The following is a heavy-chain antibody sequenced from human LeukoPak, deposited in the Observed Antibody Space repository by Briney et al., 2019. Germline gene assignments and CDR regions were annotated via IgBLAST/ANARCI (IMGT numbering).Heavy chain of an antibody. J-gene: IGHJ4*02. V-gene: IGHV4-38-2*01. Sequence: SETLSLTCAVSGYSISSAYYWGWIQQPPGKGLEWIGSIYHSGNTYYNASLKSRVTISVDTSKNRFSLKLSSVTAADTAVYYCARGGRTHYYGSGSYPAFDYWGQGTLVTVSS. CDR1: GYSISSAYY. CDR2: IYHSGNT. D-gene: IGHD3-10*01. CDR3: ARGGRTHYYGSGSYPAFDY.